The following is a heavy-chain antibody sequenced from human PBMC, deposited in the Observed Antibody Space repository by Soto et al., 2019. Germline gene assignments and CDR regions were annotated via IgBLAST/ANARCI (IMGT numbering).Heavy chain of an antibody. CDR1: GFSVSGNY. CDR3: ARSMMVRGVLFDL. J-gene: IGHJ4*02. D-gene: IGHD3-10*01. CDR2: IYSGGSR. Sequence: EVQLVESGGGLIQPGGSLRLSCEVSGFSVSGNYMSWVRQAPGKGLDWVSVIYSGGSRYYADSVRGRFTISRDESQTTLYLQMNNLRAEDTAVYYCARSMMVRGVLFDLWGRGSLVSVSS. V-gene: IGHV3-53*01.